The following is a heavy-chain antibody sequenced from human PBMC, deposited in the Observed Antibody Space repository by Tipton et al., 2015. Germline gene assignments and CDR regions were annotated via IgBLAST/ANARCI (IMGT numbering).Heavy chain of an antibody. Sequence: TLSLTCTVSGVSISGFYWSWIRQAPGKGLAWIGYIYYSGTTKHNPSLKGRVTISLETSKNQFSLKLSSAPAADTAMYYCARARGRLSRLFHSCGEGPLVTVSS. CDR2: IYYSGTT. J-gene: IGHJ4*02. CDR1: GVSISGFY. V-gene: IGHV4-59*01. CDR3: ARARGRLSRLFHS.